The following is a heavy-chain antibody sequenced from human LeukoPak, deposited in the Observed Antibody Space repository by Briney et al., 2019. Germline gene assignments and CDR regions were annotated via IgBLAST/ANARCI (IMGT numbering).Heavy chain of an antibody. D-gene: IGHD3-3*01. CDR3: ASSGRAGGVIFGVVIKDYYYYYYMDV. CDR2: IIPIFGTA. CDR1: GGTFSSYA. J-gene: IGHJ6*03. Sequence: ASVKVSCKASGGTFSSYAISWVRQAPGQGLEWMGGIIPIFGTANYAQKFQGRVTITADESTSTAYMELSSLTSEDTAVYYCASSGRAGGVIFGVVIKDYYYYYYMDVWGKGTTVTVSS. V-gene: IGHV1-69*13.